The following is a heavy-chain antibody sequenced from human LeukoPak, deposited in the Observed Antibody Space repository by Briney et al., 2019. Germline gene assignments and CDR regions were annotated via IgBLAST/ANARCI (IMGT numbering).Heavy chain of an antibody. Sequence: SQTLSLTCAISGDSVSSNSAAWNWIRQSPSRGLKWLGRTYYRSKWYSDYAVSVKSRITINPDTSKNQFSLQLNSVTPEDTAVYYCARDRAGIAVAGQTNYYYYGMDVWGQGTTVTVSS. D-gene: IGHD6-19*01. J-gene: IGHJ6*02. CDR1: GDSVSSNSAA. V-gene: IGHV6-1*01. CDR3: ARDRAGIAVAGQTNYYYYGMDV. CDR2: TYYRSKWYS.